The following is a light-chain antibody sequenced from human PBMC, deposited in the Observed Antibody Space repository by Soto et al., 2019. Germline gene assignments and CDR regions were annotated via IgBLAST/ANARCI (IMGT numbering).Light chain of an antibody. Sequence: EIVLTQSPGTLSLTPGERATLSCRASQSVPGNYLAWLQHKPGQAPRLLIYGASNRATDTPARFSGSGSGTDFTLTITRLEPEDFAVYYCNQYTSPPWTLGQGTRLEIK. V-gene: IGKV3-20*01. CDR3: NQYTSPPWT. J-gene: IGKJ1*01. CDR1: QSVPGNY. CDR2: GAS.